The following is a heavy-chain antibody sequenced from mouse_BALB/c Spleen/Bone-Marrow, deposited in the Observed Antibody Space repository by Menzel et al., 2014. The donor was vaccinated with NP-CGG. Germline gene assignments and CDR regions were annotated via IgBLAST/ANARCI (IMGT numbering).Heavy chain of an antibody. Sequence: DLAKPWASVKLSCKASGYTFXSFWINWIKQRPGQGLEWIGRFAPGSGNLYYNDTFNGKATLTADTSSSTPYIQLKKLSSADYAVYFCGRARDAVLTKWYFDVWGAGTPVTISS. V-gene: IGHV1S41*01. J-gene: IGHJ1*01. CDR3: GRARDAVLTKWYFDV. CDR2: FAPGSGNL. CDR1: GYTFXSFW. D-gene: IGHD6-5*01.